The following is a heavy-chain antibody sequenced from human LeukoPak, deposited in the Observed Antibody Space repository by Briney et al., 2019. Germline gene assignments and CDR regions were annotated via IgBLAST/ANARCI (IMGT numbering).Heavy chain of an antibody. CDR3: AGSYDSSGWHYFDY. CDR2: IYHSGST. J-gene: IGHJ4*02. D-gene: IGHD3-22*01. V-gene: IGHV4-4*02. CDR1: GGSISSSNW. Sequence: PSETLSLTCAVSGGSISSSNWWSWVRQPPGKGLEWIGEIYHSGSTNYNPSLKSRVTISVDKSKNQFSLKLSSVTAADTAVYYCAGSYDSSGWHYFDYWGQGTLVTVSS.